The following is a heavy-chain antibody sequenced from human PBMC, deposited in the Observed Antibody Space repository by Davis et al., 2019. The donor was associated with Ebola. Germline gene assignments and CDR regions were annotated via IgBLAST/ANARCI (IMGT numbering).Heavy chain of an antibody. Sequence: SVTVSCKTSGGSFSSHPISWVRQAPRQGLEWMGVIIPIFDTPHYAQKFQGRITITADASTSTAYMELSSLRSEDTATYFCARDFDGGNYYFDYWGPGTPVTVSS. CDR2: IIPIFDTP. D-gene: IGHD3-9*01. V-gene: IGHV1-69*13. CDR1: GGSFSSHP. J-gene: IGHJ4*02. CDR3: ARDFDGGNYYFDY.